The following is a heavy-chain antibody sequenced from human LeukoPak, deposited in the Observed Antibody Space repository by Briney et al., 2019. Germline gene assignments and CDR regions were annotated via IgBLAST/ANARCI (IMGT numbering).Heavy chain of an antibody. CDR1: GFSFDDYG. J-gene: IGHJ4*02. D-gene: IGHD2-15*01. CDR2: INWNGDST. V-gene: IGHV3-20*04. CDR3: ARELCSGGSCYWGGYFDY. Sequence: PGGSLRVSCAASGFSFDDYGMTWVRQRPGKGLEWVSGINWNGDSTDYADSVKGRFTISRDKAKNSLYLQMNSLRAEDTAVYYCARELCSGGSCYWGGYFDYWGQGTLVTVSS.